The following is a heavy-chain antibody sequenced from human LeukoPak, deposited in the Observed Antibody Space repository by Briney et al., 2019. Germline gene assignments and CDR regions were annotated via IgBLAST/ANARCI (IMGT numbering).Heavy chain of an antibody. CDR2: VTTGGTT. CDR3: AKYVSGTYYRGLDY. J-gene: IGHJ4*02. D-gene: IGHD3-10*01. Sequence: GGSLRLSCAASGFSFSTAWMSWVRQAPGKGLEWVSTVTTGGTTYYADSVKGLFTISRDDSKNTLYLQMNSLRAEDTAVYYCAKYVSGTYYRGLDYWGQGTLVTVSS. V-gene: IGHV3-23*01. CDR1: GFSFSTAW.